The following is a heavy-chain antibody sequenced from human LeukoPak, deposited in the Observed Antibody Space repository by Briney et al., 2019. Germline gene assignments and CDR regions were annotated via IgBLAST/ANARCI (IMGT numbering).Heavy chain of an antibody. J-gene: IGHJ3*02. CDR2: IYHSGST. CDR3: ARDYCSSTSCYDAFDI. CDR1: SGSISRSNYY. Sequence: PSETLSLTCTVSSGSISRSNYYWGWIRQPPGKGLEWIGEIYHSGSTNYNPSLKSRVTISVDKSKNQFSLKLSSVTAADTAVYYCARDYCSSTSCYDAFDIWGQGTMVTVSS. V-gene: IGHV4-39*07. D-gene: IGHD2-2*01.